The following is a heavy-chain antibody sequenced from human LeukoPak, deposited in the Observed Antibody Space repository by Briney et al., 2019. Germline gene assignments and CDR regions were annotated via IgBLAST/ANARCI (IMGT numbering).Heavy chain of an antibody. V-gene: IGHV4-59*12. Sequence: SETLSLTCTVSGGSISSYYWSWIRQPPGKGLEWIGYIYYSGSTNYNPSLKSRVTISVDKSKNQFSLKLSSVTAADTAMYYCARKDYGSGSFSRSFDYWGQGTLVTVSS. CDR2: IYYSGST. CDR1: GGSISSYY. J-gene: IGHJ4*02. D-gene: IGHD3-10*01. CDR3: ARKDYGSGSFSRSFDY.